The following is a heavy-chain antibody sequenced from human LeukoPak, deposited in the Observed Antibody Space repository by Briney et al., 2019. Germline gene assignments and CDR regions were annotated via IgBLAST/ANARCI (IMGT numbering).Heavy chain of an antibody. J-gene: IGHJ4*02. CDR1: GFTFNNFA. V-gene: IGHV3-23*01. CDR2: LSGSGSST. Sequence: GGSLRLSCAASGFTFNNFAMSWVRQAPGKGLDWVSGLSGSGSSTFYADSVKGRFIISRDNSNSTLYLQMNSLIAEDTAVYYCAKRPKYGNSWIHFWGQATLVTVSS. CDR3: AKRPKYGNSWIHF. D-gene: IGHD6-13*01.